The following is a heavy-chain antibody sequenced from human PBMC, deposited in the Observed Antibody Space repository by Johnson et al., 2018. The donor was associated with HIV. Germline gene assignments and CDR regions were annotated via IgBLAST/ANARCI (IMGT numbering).Heavy chain of an antibody. CDR1: GFTFSSYA. J-gene: IGHJ3*02. Sequence: QVQLVESGGDMVQPGRSLRLSCAASGFTFSSYAMNWVRQAPGKGLEWVAVISYDGSNKHFAESVQGRFTVSRDNSKNTLYLQMNSLRAEDTAVYYCAFPTGATTAFDIWGQGTMVTVSS. V-gene: IGHV3-30*14. CDR2: ISYDGSNK. D-gene: IGHD5-24*01. CDR3: AFPTGATTAFDI.